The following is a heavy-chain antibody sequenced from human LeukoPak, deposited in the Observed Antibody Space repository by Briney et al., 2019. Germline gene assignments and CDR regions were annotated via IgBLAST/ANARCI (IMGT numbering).Heavy chain of an antibody. CDR2: ISSSGSTI. V-gene: IGHV3-48*04. Sequence: GGSLRLSCTASGLTFSTSGFNWVRQAPGKRLEWVSYISSSGSTIYYADSVKGRFTISRDNAKNSLYLQMNSLRAEDTAVYYCARRLGYYFAYWGQGTLVTVSS. J-gene: IGHJ4*02. CDR1: GLTFSTSG. D-gene: IGHD3-16*01. CDR3: ARRLGYYFAY.